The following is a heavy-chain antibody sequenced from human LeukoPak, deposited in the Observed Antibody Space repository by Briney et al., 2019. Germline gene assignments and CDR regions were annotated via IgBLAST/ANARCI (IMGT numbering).Heavy chain of an antibody. D-gene: IGHD2-15*01. CDR1: GGSISTSNYY. J-gene: IGHJ5*02. V-gene: IGHV4-61*05. CDR2: IYTSGST. Sequence: SETLSLTCTVSGGSISTSNYYWGWIRQPPGKGLEWIGRIYTSGSTNYNPSLKSRVTMSVDTSKNQFSLKLSSVTAADTAVYYCARAINLVVVVAATPESWFDPWGQGTLVTVSS. CDR3: ARAINLVVVVAATPESWFDP.